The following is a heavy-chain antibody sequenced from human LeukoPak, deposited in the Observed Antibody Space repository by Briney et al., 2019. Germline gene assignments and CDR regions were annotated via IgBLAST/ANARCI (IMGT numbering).Heavy chain of an antibody. CDR2: ISSSSSYI. CDR1: GFPFSSHG. CDR3: ARVITMVRGVIITYSGNYMDV. J-gene: IGHJ6*03. D-gene: IGHD3-10*01. V-gene: IGHV3-21*01. Sequence: NSGGSLRLSCAGSGFPFSSHGMNWVRQAPGKGLEWVSSISSSSSYIYYADSVKGRFTISRDNAKNSLYLQMNSLRAEDTAVYYCARVITMVRGVIITYSGNYMDVWGKGTTVTISS.